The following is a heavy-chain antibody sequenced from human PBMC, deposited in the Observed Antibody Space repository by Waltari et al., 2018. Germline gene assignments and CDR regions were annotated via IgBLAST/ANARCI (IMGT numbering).Heavy chain of an antibody. CDR3: ARYIVGTMVDY. D-gene: IGHD2-21*01. Sequence: QLELQESGPGLAKHSETLSLTCIVSGASISISSRDYWGWIRRRPGKGLEGIGSIYSGGAIHSNPSLTSPFTLSLATSQNQFSLTVRSVTAADTAVYSRARYIVGTMVDYWGPGTLVTVSS. V-gene: IGHV4-39*01. CDR2: IYSGGAI. CDR1: GASISISSRDY. J-gene: IGHJ4*02.